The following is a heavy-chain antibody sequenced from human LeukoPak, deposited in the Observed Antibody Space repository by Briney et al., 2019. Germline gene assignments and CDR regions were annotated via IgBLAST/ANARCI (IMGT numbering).Heavy chain of an antibody. CDR2: IYYSGST. CDR1: GDSISNYY. Sequence: SETLSLTCTVSGDSISNYYWSWIRQPPGKGLEWIGYIYYSGSTNYNPSLKSRVSISVDTSKNQFSLKLSSVTAADTAVYYCATSMHGYCSGGSCYGAFDIWGQGTMVTVSS. J-gene: IGHJ3*02. V-gene: IGHV4-59*01. D-gene: IGHD2-15*01. CDR3: ATSMHGYCSGGSCYGAFDI.